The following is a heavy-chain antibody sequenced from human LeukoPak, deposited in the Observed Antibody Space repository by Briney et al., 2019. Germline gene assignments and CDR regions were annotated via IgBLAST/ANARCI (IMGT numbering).Heavy chain of an antibody. V-gene: IGHV3-30*04. J-gene: IGHJ4*02. D-gene: IGHD4-17*01. CDR1: GFTFSSYA. CDR2: ISYDGSNK. Sequence: PGGSLRLSWAASGFTFSSYAMHWVRQAPGKGLEWVAVISYDGSNKYYADSVKGRFTISRDNSKNTLYLQMNSLRAEDTAVYYCARGDYGELHSPDYWGQGTLVTVSS. CDR3: ARGDYGELHSPDY.